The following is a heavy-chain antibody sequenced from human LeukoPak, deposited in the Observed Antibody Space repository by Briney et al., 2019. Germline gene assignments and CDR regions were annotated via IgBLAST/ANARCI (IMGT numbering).Heavy chain of an antibody. V-gene: IGHV3-21*01. Sequence: GGPLRLSCSASGFNFSSYSMNWVRQAPGKGLEGVSSISSSSSYIYYADSVKGRFTISRDNAKNSLYLQMNTVIAEDTAVYYCARFDSIAAAPDYWGQGTMVTVSS. CDR1: GFNFSSYS. CDR3: ARFDSIAAAPDY. J-gene: IGHJ4*02. D-gene: IGHD6-13*01. CDR2: ISSSSSYI.